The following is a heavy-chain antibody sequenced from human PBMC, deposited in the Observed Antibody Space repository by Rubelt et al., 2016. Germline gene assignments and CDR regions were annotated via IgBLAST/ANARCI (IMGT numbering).Heavy chain of an antibody. D-gene: IGHD2-2*01. CDR2: IYYSGST. Sequence: QVQLQESGPGLVKPSETLSLTCTVSGGSISSYYWNWIRQPPGKGLEWIGYIYYSGSTNYNPSLKSRVTISVDTSKNQFSLKLSSVTAADTAVYYCARVVVPAATINWFDPWGQGTLVTVSS. CDR3: ARVVVPAATINWFDP. CDR1: GGSISSYY. V-gene: IGHV4-59*01. J-gene: IGHJ5*02.